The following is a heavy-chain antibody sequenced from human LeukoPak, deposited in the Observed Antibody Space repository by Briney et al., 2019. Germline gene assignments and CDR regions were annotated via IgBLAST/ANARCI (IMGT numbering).Heavy chain of an antibody. Sequence: SETLSLTCAVYGGSFSGYYWSWIRQPPGKGLEWIGEINHSGSTNYNPSLKSRVTISVDTSKNQFSLKLSSVTAADTAVYYCARRGYSYGGRLNWFDPWGQGTLVTVSS. J-gene: IGHJ5*02. CDR1: GGSFSGYY. CDR3: ARRGYSYGGRLNWFDP. CDR2: INHSGST. D-gene: IGHD5-18*01. V-gene: IGHV4-34*01.